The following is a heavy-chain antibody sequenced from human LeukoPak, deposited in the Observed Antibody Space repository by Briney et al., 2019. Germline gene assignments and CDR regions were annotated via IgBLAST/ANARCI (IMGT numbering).Heavy chain of an antibody. J-gene: IGHJ4*02. CDR2: IYYSGST. V-gene: IGHV4-39*01. D-gene: IGHD1-26*01. CDR3: ARETYSGSYPLLDY. Sequence: SETLSLTCTVSGGSISSSSYYWGWIRQPPGKGLEWIGSIYYSGSTHYNPSLKSRVTISVDTSKNQFSLKLSSVTAADTAVYYCARETYSGSYPLLDYWGQGTLVTVSS. CDR1: GGSISSSSYY.